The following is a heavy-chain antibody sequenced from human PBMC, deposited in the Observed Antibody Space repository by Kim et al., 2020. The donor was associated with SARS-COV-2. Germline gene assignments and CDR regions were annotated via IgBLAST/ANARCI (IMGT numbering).Heavy chain of an antibody. CDR2: ISGDGRTT. CDR3: AEDVRGIVEAH. CDR1: GFMFSSRW. Sequence: GGSLRLSCTGSGFMFSSRWMHWVRQSPEKGLVWVSRISGDGRTTTYADSVKGRFTISRDNPKNTLYLQMNTLRVEDTAVYHCAEDVRGIVEAHWGQGTLV. D-gene: IGHD1-26*01. V-gene: IGHV3-74*01. J-gene: IGHJ4*02.